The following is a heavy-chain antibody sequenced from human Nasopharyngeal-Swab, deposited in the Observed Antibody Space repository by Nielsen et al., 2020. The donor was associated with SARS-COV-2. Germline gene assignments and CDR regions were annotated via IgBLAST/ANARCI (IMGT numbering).Heavy chain of an antibody. CDR2: IYWDDDK. V-gene: IGHV2-5*02. Sequence: SGPTLVKPTQTLTLTCTFSGFSLSTSGVGVGWIRQPPGKALEWLALIYWDDDKRYSPSLKSRLTITKDTSKNQVVLTMTNMDPVDTATYYCAQRLYGDYVEDWFDPWGQGTLVTVS. D-gene: IGHD4-17*01. CDR3: AQRLYGDYVEDWFDP. CDR1: GFSLSTSGVG. J-gene: IGHJ5*02.